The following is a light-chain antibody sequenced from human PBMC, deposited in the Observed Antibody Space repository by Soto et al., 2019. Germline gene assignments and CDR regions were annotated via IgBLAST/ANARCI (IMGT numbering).Light chain of an antibody. CDR2: SHN. Sequence: QLVLTQPPSLSGTPGQRVTISCSGSNFNVKNNYVYWYQQFAGTAPKLLIYSHNRRPSGVPDRFSGSKSGSSASLAISGLRPEDEADYYCASWDDSLSETVFGGGTQLTVL. CDR1: NFNVKNNY. V-gene: IGLV1-47*01. CDR3: ASWDDSLSETV. J-gene: IGLJ7*01.